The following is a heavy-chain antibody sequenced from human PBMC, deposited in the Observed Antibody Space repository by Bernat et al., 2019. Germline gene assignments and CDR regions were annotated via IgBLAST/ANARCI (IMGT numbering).Heavy chain of an antibody. CDR2: TRNKANSYTT. Sequence: EVQLVESGGGLVQPGGSLRLSCAASGFTFSDHYMDWVRQAPGEGLEWVGRTRNKANSYTTEYAASVKGRFTISRDDSKNSLYLQMNSLNTEDTAVYYCARGGYSGYVPAVYFDYWGQGTLVTVSS. J-gene: IGHJ4*02. D-gene: IGHD5-12*01. CDR3: ARGGYSGYVPAVYFDY. V-gene: IGHV3-72*01. CDR1: GFTFSDHY.